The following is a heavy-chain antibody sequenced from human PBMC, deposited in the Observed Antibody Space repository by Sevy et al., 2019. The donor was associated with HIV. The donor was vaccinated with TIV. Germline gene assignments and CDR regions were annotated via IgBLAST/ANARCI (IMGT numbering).Heavy chain of an antibody. J-gene: IGHJ4*02. D-gene: IGHD3-22*01. Sequence: ASVKVSCKASGYTFTSYGISWVRQAPGQGLEWMGWISAYNGNTNYAHKLQGRVTMTTDTSTSTAYMELRSLRSDDTAVYYCARVGAHDQNYYDSSGYYNYWGQGTLVTVSS. V-gene: IGHV1-18*01. CDR2: ISAYNGNT. CDR3: ARVGAHDQNYYDSSGYYNY. CDR1: GYTFTSYG.